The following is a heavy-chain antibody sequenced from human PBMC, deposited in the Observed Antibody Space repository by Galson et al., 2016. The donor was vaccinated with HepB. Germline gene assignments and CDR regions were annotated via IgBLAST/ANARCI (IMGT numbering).Heavy chain of an antibody. CDR3: ARGEGVDIVTKGNN. J-gene: IGHJ4*02. D-gene: IGHD5-12*01. CDR2: INAGTGLT. CDR1: GYTFTNYA. V-gene: IGHV1-3*01. Sequence: SVKVSCKASGYTFTNYALHWLRQAPGQSLEWMGWINAGTGLTKYSQNFQGRVTITRDTSANTAYVEVNSLRSEDTAVYYCARGEGVDIVTKGNNWSQGTLVTVSS.